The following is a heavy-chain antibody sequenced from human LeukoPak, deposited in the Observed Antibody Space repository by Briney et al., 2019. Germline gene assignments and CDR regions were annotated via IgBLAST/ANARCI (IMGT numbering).Heavy chain of an antibody. V-gene: IGHV4-39*07. Sequence: SETLSLTCTVSGGSISSSRYYWGWIRQPPGKGLEWIGSIYYSGNTYYNPSLKSRVTISVDKSKNQLSLKLSSVTAADTAVYYCARDLSAVAGYDAFDIWGQGTMVTVSS. CDR3: ARDLSAVAGYDAFDI. D-gene: IGHD6-19*01. J-gene: IGHJ3*02. CDR2: IYYSGNT. CDR1: GGSISSSRYY.